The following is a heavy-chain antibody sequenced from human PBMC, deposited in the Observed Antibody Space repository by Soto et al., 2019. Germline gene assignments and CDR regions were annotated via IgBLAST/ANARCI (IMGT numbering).Heavy chain of an antibody. J-gene: IGHJ5*02. Sequence: QVHLVQSGAEVKKPGSSVNVSCKASGGTFSNYAITWWRQPPGQGLEWVGRIIPIFGTTNVAQKFQGRVTITADESTTTAYMELSGLRSDDTAVYYCAKDGGADGYFGNWLDPWGQGTLVTVSS. CDR3: AKDGGADGYFGNWLDP. V-gene: IGHV1-69*15. D-gene: IGHD5-12*01. CDR2: IIPIFGTT. CDR1: GGTFSNYA.